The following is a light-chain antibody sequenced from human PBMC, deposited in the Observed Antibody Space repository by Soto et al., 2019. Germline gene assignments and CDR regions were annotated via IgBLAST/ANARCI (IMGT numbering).Light chain of an antibody. CDR3: QLYGRSPT. CDR1: QSVISNY. Sequence: EIVLTQSPGTLSLSPGERATLSCRASQSVISNYLAWYQQKPGQAPRLLIYGASSRATGIPDRFSGSGSGTDFTLHIGRLEPEDFAVYYCQLYGRSPTFRQGTRLEIK. CDR2: GAS. V-gene: IGKV3-20*01. J-gene: IGKJ5*01.